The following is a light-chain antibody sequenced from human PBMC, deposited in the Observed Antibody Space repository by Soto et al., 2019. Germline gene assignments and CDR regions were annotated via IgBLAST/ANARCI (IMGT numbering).Light chain of an antibody. V-gene: IGKV3-15*01. J-gene: IGKJ1*01. CDR1: QSVRSN. CDR2: GAS. CDR3: QHYYNWPPWT. Sequence: EIVMTQSPATLSVSPGERATLSCRASQSVRSNLAWYQQKPGQAPRLLIYGASTRATGIPARFSGSGSGTELTLPISSPQSEEFSVYFCQHYYNWPPWTFGQGTKVEIK.